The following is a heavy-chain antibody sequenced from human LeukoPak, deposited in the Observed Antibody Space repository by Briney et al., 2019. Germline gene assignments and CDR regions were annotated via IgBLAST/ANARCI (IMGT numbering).Heavy chain of an antibody. CDR1: GFTFSSYA. CDR3: AKRAAAGTLDY. V-gene: IGHV3-23*01. J-gene: IGHJ4*02. Sequence: GGSLRLSCAAPGFTFSSYAMSWVRQAPGKGLDWVSAISGSGGSTYYADSVKGRFTISRDNSNNTLYLQMNSRRAEDTAVYYCAKRAAAGTLDYWGQGTLVTVSS. D-gene: IGHD6-13*01. CDR2: ISGSGGST.